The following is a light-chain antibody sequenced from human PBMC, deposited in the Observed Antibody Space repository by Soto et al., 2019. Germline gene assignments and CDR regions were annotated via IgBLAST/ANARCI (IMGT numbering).Light chain of an antibody. Sequence: DIVITQSPDSLPVSLAERATITCKSSQSVLYSSNNKNYIAWYQQKPGQPPKLLIYWASSREPGVPDRFSGSGSGTDFTLSISSLQAEDVAAYYCQQYYNIPHTFGRGTKLEIK. CDR2: WAS. V-gene: IGKV4-1*01. J-gene: IGKJ2*01. CDR1: QSVLYSSNNKNY. CDR3: QQYYNIPHT.